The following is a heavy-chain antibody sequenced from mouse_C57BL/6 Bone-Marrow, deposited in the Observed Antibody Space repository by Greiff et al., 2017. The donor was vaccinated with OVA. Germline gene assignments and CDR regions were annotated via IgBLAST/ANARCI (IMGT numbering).Heavy chain of an antibody. Sequence: VQLQQSGPVLVKPGASVKMSCKASGYTFTDYYMNWVKQSHGKSLEWIGVINPYNGGTSYNQKFKGKATLTVDKSSSTAYMELNSLTSEDSAVYYCARRGFPPFDYWGQGTTLTVSS. J-gene: IGHJ2*01. D-gene: IGHD3-1*01. CDR2: INPYNGGT. CDR3: ARRGFPPFDY. V-gene: IGHV1-19*01. CDR1: GYTFTDYY.